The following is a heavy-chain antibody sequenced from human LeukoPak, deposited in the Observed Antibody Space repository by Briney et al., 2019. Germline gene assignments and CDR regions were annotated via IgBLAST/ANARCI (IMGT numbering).Heavy chain of an antibody. J-gene: IGHJ3*02. D-gene: IGHD2-2*01. CDR3: ARARYAYAWYAFDI. CDR1: GGSVSSYY. Sequence: ASETLSLTCTVSGGSVSSYYWSWIRRPPGRGLEWIAYLSHSGSSDSNPSLTSRVTTLVDTSKNQFPLKLTSVTAADTAAYYCARARYAYAWYAFDIWGHGTMVTVSS. V-gene: IGHV4-59*02. CDR2: LSHSGSS.